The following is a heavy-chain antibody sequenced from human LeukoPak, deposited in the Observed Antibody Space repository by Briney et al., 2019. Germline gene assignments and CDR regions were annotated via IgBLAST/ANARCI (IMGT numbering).Heavy chain of an antibody. Sequence: PGGSLRLSCAASGFTFSTYGVHWVRQAPGKGLEWVAVISLDGKNKYYADSVKGRFTISRDNSKNTLYLQMSSLRAEDTAVYYCAKEFNRGLPDYWGQGTLVTVPS. CDR2: ISLDGKNK. D-gene: IGHD2-21*01. CDR1: GFTFSTYG. CDR3: AKEFNRGLPDY. J-gene: IGHJ4*02. V-gene: IGHV3-30*18.